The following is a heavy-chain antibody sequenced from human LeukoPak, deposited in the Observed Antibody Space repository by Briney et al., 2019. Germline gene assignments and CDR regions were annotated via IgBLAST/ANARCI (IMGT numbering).Heavy chain of an antibody. Sequence: GGSLRLSCAASGFTFSNYNMNWVRQAPGKGLEWVSYITLSSSAIYYADSVKGRFTISRDNAKNSLSLQMNSLRAEDTAVYYCARETPQSSSWTAFDYWGQGTLVTVSS. CDR3: ARETPQSSSWTAFDY. J-gene: IGHJ4*02. CDR1: GFTFSNYN. D-gene: IGHD6-13*01. V-gene: IGHV3-48*01. CDR2: ITLSSSAI.